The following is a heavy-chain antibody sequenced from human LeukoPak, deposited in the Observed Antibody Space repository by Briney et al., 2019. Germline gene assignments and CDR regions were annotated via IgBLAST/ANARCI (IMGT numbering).Heavy chain of an antibody. Sequence: GGSLRLSCAASGFTFSSYSMNRVRQAPGKGLEWVSSISSSSSYIYYADSVKGRFTISRDNAKNSLYLEMNSLRAEDTAVYYCARDLVPYGDYIFDYWGQGTLVTVSS. J-gene: IGHJ4*02. V-gene: IGHV3-21*01. CDR2: ISSSSSYI. CDR3: ARDLVPYGDYIFDY. CDR1: GFTFSSYS. D-gene: IGHD4-17*01.